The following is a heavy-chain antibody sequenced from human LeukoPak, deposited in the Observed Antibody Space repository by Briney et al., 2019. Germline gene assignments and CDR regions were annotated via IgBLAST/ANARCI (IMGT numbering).Heavy chain of an antibody. Sequence: GSLRLSFAVSGFRFNNYAMTWVRPAPGKGLEWVSAISGSGVTTYYADSVKGRFTISRDTSRNTLYLQMSSLRAEDTAVYYCARVDATVIVLVRGPFAYWGQGTLVTVSS. CDR1: GFRFNNYA. CDR3: ARVDATVIVLVRGPFAY. CDR2: ISGSGVTT. D-gene: IGHD3-22*01. V-gene: IGHV3-23*01. J-gene: IGHJ4*02.